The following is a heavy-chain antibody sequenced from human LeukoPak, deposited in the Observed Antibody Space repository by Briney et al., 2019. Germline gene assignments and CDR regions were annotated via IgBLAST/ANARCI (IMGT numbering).Heavy chain of an antibody. V-gene: IGHV4-61*02. CDR1: RGSISSGSYY. CDR3: ARGPHSSSLRNWFDP. J-gene: IGHJ5*02. D-gene: IGHD6-6*01. CDR2: IYTSEST. Sequence: PSQTLSLTCTVSRGSISSGSYYWIWIRQPPGKGLEWIVRIYTSESTNYNPSLKSRVIISVDTSKNQFSLKLSSVTAADTAVYYCARGPHSSSLRNWFDPWGQGTLVTVSS.